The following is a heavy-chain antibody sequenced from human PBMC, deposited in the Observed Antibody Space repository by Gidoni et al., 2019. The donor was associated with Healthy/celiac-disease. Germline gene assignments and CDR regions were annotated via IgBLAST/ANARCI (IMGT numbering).Heavy chain of an antibody. CDR3: ARSLMTTVTSFDY. V-gene: IGHV3-21*01. CDR1: GFTFSSYS. J-gene: IGHJ4*02. D-gene: IGHD4-17*01. CDR2: ISSSSSYI. Sequence: EVQLVESGGGLVKPGGSLRLSCAASGFTFSSYSMNWVRQAPGKGLEWVSSISSSSSYIYYADSVKGRFTISRDNAKNSLYLQMNSLRAEDTAVYYCARSLMTTVTSFDYWGQGTLVTVSS.